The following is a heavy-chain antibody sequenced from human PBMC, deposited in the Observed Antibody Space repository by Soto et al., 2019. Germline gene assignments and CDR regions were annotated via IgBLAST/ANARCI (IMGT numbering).Heavy chain of an antibody. CDR2: ISANDVGT. Sequence: GGSLRLSCEASGFTLRNYAMTWVRQTPGKGLEWVSLISANDVGTYYAESVKTRFTISTDQSRNTVYLQMDSLRADDTAIYYCAKAKNDYNWDNRPPFDYWGQGTLVTVSS. V-gene: IGHV3-23*01. CDR1: GFTLRNYA. D-gene: IGHD1-20*01. CDR3: AKAKNDYNWDNRPPFDY. J-gene: IGHJ4*02.